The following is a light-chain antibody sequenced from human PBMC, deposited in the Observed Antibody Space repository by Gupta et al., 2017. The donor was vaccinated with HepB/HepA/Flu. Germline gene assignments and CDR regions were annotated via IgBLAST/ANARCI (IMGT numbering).Light chain of an antibody. CDR1: SSNIGSNY. CDR3: EASDDSLSGPV. Sequence: QSALTQPPSASGTPGRRVTISCSGSSSNIGSNYVYWYQKLPGQAPKLLIYRNNQRPSGVPDRFSGSKSGTSDSLAISGLRSEDEAEYYCEASDDSLSGPVFGGGTKLTVL. CDR2: RNN. V-gene: IGLV1-47*01. J-gene: IGLJ2*01.